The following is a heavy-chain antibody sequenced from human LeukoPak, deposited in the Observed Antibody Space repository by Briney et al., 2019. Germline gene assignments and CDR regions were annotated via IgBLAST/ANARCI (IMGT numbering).Heavy chain of an antibody. J-gene: IGHJ4*02. Sequence: PGGTLRLSCAASGFTFSNYGMSWVRQAPGKGLEWVSAISGSGGSTYYADSVKGRFTISRDNSKNTLYLQMNSLKAEDTAVYYCAKGWRYFYDSSGYFDYWGQGTLVTVSS. CDR2: ISGSGGST. V-gene: IGHV3-23*01. CDR1: GFTFSNYG. D-gene: IGHD3-22*01. CDR3: AKGWRYFYDSSGYFDY.